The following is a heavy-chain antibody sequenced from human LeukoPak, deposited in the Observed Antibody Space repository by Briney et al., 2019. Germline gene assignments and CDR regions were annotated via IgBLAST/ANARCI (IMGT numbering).Heavy chain of an antibody. CDR3: ARDGRENYYDSSGDY. D-gene: IGHD3-22*01. V-gene: IGHV1-69*04. CDR2: IIPILGIA. CDR1: GGTFSSYA. Sequence: GASVKVSCKASGGTFSSYAISWVRQAPGQGLEWMGRIIPILGIANYAQKFQGRVTITADKSTSTAYMELSSLRSEDTAVYYCARDGRENYYDSSGDYWGREPWSPSPQ. J-gene: IGHJ4*02.